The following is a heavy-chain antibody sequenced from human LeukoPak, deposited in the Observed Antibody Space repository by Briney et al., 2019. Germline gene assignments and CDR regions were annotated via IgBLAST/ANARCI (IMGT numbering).Heavy chain of an antibody. Sequence: GGSLRLSCAASGFTFSNYAMTWVRQAPGKGLEWVSSISNTGERTYYADSVKGRLTILRDNSKNTVFLEMNTLRADDTALYHCVKSREASIWYSLGDYWGQGSLVTVS. V-gene: IGHV3-23*01. CDR1: GFTFSNYA. CDR3: VKSREASIWYSLGDY. J-gene: IGHJ4*02. D-gene: IGHD2-21*02. CDR2: ISNTGERT.